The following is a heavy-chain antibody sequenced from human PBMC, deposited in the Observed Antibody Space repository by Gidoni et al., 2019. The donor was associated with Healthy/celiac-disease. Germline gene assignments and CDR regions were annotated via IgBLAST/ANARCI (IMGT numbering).Heavy chain of an antibody. J-gene: IGHJ4*02. CDR3: AREGAGAPGDY. CDR1: GGSISSGSYY. V-gene: IGHV4-61*02. CDR2: IYTSGST. D-gene: IGHD1-26*01. Sequence: QVQLQESGPGLVKPSQTLSLTCTVSGGSISSGSYYWSWIRQPAGKGLEWMGRIYTSGSTNYNPSLKSRVTMSVDTSKNQFSLKLSSVTAADTAVYYCAREGAGAPGDYWGQGTLVTVSS.